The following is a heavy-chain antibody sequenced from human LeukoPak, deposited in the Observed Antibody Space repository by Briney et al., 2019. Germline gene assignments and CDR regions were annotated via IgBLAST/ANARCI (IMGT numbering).Heavy chain of an antibody. Sequence: GGSLRLSCAASEFTFSSYNMIWVRQAPGKGLEWVSSISSSSSYIYYADSVKGRFTISRDNAKNSLYLQMNSLRAEDTAVYYCARGTGYCSSTSCFYYFDYWGQGTLVTVSS. V-gene: IGHV3-21*01. CDR2: ISSSSSYI. CDR1: EFTFSSYN. D-gene: IGHD2-2*01. J-gene: IGHJ4*02. CDR3: ARGTGYCSSTSCFYYFDY.